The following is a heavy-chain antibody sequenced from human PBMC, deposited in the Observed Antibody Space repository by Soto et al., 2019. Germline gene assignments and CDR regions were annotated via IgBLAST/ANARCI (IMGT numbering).Heavy chain of an antibody. J-gene: IGHJ4*02. V-gene: IGHV4-31*03. CDR1: GGSISSVGYY. CDR3: ARESRIQLWSTFDY. D-gene: IGHD5-18*01. CDR2: IYYSGST. Sequence: SETLSLTCTVSGGSISSVGYYWSWIRQHPGKGLEWIGYIYYSGSTYYNPSLKSRVTISVDTSKNQFSLKLSSVTAADTAVYYCARESRIQLWSTFDYWGQGTLVTVS.